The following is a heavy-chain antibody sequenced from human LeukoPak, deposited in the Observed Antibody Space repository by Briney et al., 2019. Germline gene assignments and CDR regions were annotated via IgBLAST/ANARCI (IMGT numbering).Heavy chain of an antibody. CDR2: IYHSGST. V-gene: IGHV4-38-2*02. D-gene: IGHD2-21*02. CDR1: GYSISSGYY. J-gene: IGHJ5*02. CDR3: ASAIYCGGDCSSPFDP. Sequence: PSETLSLTCTVSGYSISSGYYWGWIRQPPGKGLEWIGSIYHSGSTYYNPSLKSRVTISVDTSKNQFSLKLSSVTAADTAVYYCASAIYCGGDCSSPFDPWGQGTLVTVSS.